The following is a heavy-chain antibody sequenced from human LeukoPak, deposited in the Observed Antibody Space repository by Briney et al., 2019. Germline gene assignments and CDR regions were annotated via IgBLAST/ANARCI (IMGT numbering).Heavy chain of an antibody. CDR2: IYYSGST. V-gene: IGHV4-59*01. Sequence: PSETLSLTCTVSGGSISSYYWSWIRQPPGKGLEWIGYIYYSGSTNYNPSLKSRVTISVDTSKNQFSLELSSVTAADTAVYYCAREAGDSSSHLDYWGQGTLVTVSS. CDR1: GGSISSYY. J-gene: IGHJ4*02. D-gene: IGHD6-6*01. CDR3: AREAGDSSSHLDY.